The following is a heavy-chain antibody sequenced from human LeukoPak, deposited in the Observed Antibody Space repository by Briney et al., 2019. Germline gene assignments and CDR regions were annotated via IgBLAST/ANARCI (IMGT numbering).Heavy chain of an antibody. CDR1: GFIFSNYY. J-gene: IGHJ4*02. V-gene: IGHV3-21*01. CDR3: ATFDGLTAISY. D-gene: IGHD2-21*02. Sequence: GGSLRLSCAASGFIFSNYYMTWVRQSPGKGLEWVSSIDSRSRYIHYTDSVKGRFTISRDNAKNSPYLQMNSLRVEDTAVYYCATFDGLTAISYWGQGSLVTVSS. CDR2: IDSRSRYI.